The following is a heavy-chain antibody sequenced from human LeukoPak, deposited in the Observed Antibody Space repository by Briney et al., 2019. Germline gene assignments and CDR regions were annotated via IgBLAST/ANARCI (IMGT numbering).Heavy chain of an antibody. CDR1: GFTFSVSV. Sequence: GGSLRLSCAASGFTFSVSVMHWVRQAPGKGLEYVSVISSNGGSTSYANSVKGRFTISRDNSKNTLYLQMGSLRAEDMAVYYCARGGQFDPWGQGTLVTVSS. CDR3: ARGGQFDP. V-gene: IGHV3-64*01. J-gene: IGHJ5*02. CDR2: ISSNGGST.